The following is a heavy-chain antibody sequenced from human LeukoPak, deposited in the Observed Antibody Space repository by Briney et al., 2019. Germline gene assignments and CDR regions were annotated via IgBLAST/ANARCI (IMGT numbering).Heavy chain of an antibody. D-gene: IGHD2-8*01. J-gene: IGHJ3*01. V-gene: IGHV3-30-3*01. CDR1: GFTFSSYA. CDR2: ISYDGSNK. CDR3: AKDSFSYNGVFDALDV. Sequence: PGGSLRLSCAASGFTFSSYAMHWVRQAPGKGLEWVAVISYDGSNKYYADSVKGRFTISRDNSKNTLYLQMNSLRVEDTAIYYCAKDSFSYNGVFDALDVWGQGSMVTVSS.